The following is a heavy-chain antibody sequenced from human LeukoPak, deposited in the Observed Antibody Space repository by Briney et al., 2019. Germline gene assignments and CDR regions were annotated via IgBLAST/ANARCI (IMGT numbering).Heavy chain of an antibody. CDR2: INSDGSST. CDR1: GFTFSSYW. CDR3: AILGRNLYYFAS. J-gene: IGHJ4*02. D-gene: IGHD1-14*01. Sequence: GGSLRLSCAASGFTFSSYWMHWVRQAPGKGLVWVSRINSDGSSTSYADSVKGRFTISRDISKNTLYLQMNSLRAEDTAVYYCAILGRNLYYFASWGQGTLVTVSS. V-gene: IGHV3-74*01.